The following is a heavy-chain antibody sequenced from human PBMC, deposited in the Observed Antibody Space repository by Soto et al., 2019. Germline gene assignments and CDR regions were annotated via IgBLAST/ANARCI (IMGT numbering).Heavy chain of an antibody. J-gene: IGHJ3*02. CDR1: GGTFSSDA. CDR3: ARGNPTIYDDSSGYSGAFEI. CDR2: INPSGGST. D-gene: IGHD3-22*01. Sequence: SVQVSCKPSGGTFSSDAITWVRQAPGQGLEWMGIINPSGGSTSYAQKFQGRVTMTRDTSTSTVYMELSSLRSEDTAVYYCARGNPTIYDDSSGYSGAFEIWGQGPMVTVSS. V-gene: IGHV1-46*01.